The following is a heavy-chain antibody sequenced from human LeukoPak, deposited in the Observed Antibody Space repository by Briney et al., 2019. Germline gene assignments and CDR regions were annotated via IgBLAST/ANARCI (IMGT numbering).Heavy chain of an antibody. CDR1: GGSISSYY. CDR2: IYYSGST. J-gene: IGHJ4*02. CDR3: ARAQVTIFGVVSYYFDY. V-gene: IGHV4-59*01. Sequence: SETLSLTCTVSGGSISSYYWSWVRRPPGKGLEWIGYIYYSGSTNYNPSLKSRVTISVDTSKNQFSLKLSSVTAADTAVYYCARAQVTIFGVVSYYFDYWGQGTLVTVSS. D-gene: IGHD3-3*01.